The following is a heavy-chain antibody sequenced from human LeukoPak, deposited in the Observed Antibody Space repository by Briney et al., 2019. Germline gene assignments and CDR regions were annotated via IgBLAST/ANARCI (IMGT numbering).Heavy chain of an antibody. Sequence: SQTLSLTCTVSGGSISSGDYYWSWIRQPPGKGLEWIGYIYYSGSTYYNPSLKSRVTISVDTSKNQFSLKLSSVTAADTAVYYCARQTYYYGSGSYLGGMDVWGQGTTVTVSS. CDR2: IYYSGST. CDR3: ARQTYYYGSGSYLGGMDV. D-gene: IGHD3-10*01. CDR1: GGSISSGDYY. J-gene: IGHJ6*02. V-gene: IGHV4-30-4*01.